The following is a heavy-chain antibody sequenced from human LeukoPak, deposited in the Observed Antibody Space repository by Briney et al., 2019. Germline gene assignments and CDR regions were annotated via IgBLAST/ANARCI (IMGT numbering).Heavy chain of an antibody. Sequence: GGSLRLSCVDSAFTFSTYWMTWVRQAPGKGLEWVANIKQDGSDRYYVDSVKGRFTISRDNAKNSLYLQMNSLRAEDTAVYYCAKDRPEEQLVPDYWGQGTLVTVSS. CDR3: AKDRPEEQLVPDY. D-gene: IGHD6-13*01. V-gene: IGHV3-7*01. CDR2: IKQDGSDR. CDR1: AFTFSTYW. J-gene: IGHJ4*02.